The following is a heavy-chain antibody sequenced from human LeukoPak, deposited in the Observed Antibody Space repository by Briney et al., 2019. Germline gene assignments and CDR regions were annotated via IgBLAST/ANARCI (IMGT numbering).Heavy chain of an antibody. CDR2: ISAYNGNT. CDR3: ATTVVTINGIDP. V-gene: IGHV1-18*01. D-gene: IGHD4-23*01. Sequence: GASVKVSCKASGYTFTSYGISWVRQAPGQGLEWMGWISAYNGNTNYAQKLQGRVTMTEDTSTDTAYMELSSLRSEDTAVYYCATTVVTINGIDPWGQGTLVTVSS. J-gene: IGHJ5*02. CDR1: GYTFTSYG.